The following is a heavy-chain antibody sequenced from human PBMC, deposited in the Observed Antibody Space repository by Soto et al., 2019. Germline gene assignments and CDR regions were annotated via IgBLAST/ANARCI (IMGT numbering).Heavy chain of an antibody. CDR2: ISYDGSNK. V-gene: IGHV3-30-3*01. CDR3: ARGRVVVAAEYGMDV. Sequence: QVQLVESGGGVVQPGRSLRLSCAASGFTFSSYAMHWVRQAPGKGLEWVAVISYDGSNKYYADSVKGRFTISRDNSKNTLYLQMNSLRAEDTAVYYCARGRVVVAAEYGMDVW. J-gene: IGHJ6*01. D-gene: IGHD2-15*01. CDR1: GFTFSSYA.